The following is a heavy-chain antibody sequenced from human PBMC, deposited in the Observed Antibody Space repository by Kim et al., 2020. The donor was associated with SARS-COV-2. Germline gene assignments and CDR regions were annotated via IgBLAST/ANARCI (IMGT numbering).Heavy chain of an antibody. CDR3: ARTLVRSSWFY. CDR1: GFTFSSYW. CDR2: IKEDGNEK. Sequence: GGSLRLSCAASGFTFSSYWMSWVRQAPGKGLEWVANIKEDGNEKYYVDSVKGRFTISRDNAKNSLYLQMNSLRAEDTAVYYCARTLVRSSWFYWGQGTLVTVSS. J-gene: IGHJ4*02. D-gene: IGHD6-13*01. V-gene: IGHV3-7*03.